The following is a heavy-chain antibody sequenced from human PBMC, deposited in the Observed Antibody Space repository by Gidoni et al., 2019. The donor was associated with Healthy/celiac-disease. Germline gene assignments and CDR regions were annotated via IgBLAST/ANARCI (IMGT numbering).Heavy chain of an antibody. CDR1: GYTFTSTG. CDR3: ARVSVLRFLEWTDAFDI. D-gene: IGHD3-3*01. Sequence: QVQLVQSGAEVKKPGASVQVSCKASGYTFTSTGISWVRQAPGQGLEWMGWISAYHGNTNYAQKLQSRVTMTTDTSTSTAYMELRSLRSDDTAVYYCARVSVLRFLEWTDAFDIWGQGTMVTVSS. V-gene: IGHV1-18*01. J-gene: IGHJ3*02. CDR2: ISAYHGNT.